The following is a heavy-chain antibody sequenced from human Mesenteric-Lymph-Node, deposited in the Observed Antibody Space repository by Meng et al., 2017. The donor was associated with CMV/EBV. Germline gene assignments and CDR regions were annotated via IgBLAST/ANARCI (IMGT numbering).Heavy chain of an antibody. CDR3: AKDYDFWSGYPKYYYYGMDV. CDR2: IRSDGSNQ. CDR1: GFSFGTYG. D-gene: IGHD3-3*01. Sequence: GESLKISCAASGFSFGTYGMHWIRQAPGKGLEWVAFIRSDGSNQYYPDSVRGRLTISRDNSKSTLYLQMNNLRVEDTAVYYCAKDYDFWSGYPKYYYYGMDVWGQGTTVTVSS. J-gene: IGHJ6*02. V-gene: IGHV3-30*02.